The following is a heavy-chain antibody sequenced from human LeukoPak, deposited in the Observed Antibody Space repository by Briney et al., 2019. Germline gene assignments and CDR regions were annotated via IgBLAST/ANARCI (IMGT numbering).Heavy chain of an antibody. Sequence: SETLSLTCAVYGGSFSGYYWSWIRQPPGKGLEWIGEINHSGSTNYNPSLKSRVTISVDTSKNQFSPKLSSVTAADTAVYYCARGSGWYVGYVWFDPWGQGTLVTVPS. CDR3: ARGSGWYVGYVWFDP. CDR2: INHSGST. V-gene: IGHV4-34*01. J-gene: IGHJ5*02. D-gene: IGHD6-19*01. CDR1: GGSFSGYY.